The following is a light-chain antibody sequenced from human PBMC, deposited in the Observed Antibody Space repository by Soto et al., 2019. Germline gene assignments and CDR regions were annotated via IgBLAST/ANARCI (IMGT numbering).Light chain of an antibody. CDR2: DAY. CDR1: QSFRGL. CDR3: QQRHMWPIT. J-gene: IGKJ5*01. Sequence: EVVLPQSPVTLSLSPGEIATLSCRASQSFRGLLAWYQQKPGQAPRLLIYDAYNRATGIPPRFSGSGSGTDFTLTISSLEPEDSAVYYCQQRHMWPITFGQGTRLEIK. V-gene: IGKV3-11*01.